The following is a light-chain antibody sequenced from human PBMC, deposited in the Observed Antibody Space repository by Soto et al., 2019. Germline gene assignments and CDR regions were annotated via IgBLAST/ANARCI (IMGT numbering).Light chain of an antibody. CDR2: EIN. J-gene: IGLJ1*01. CDR3: SSFAGSNNFPYV. Sequence: QSALTQPPSASGSPGQSVTISCTGTSSDVGAYDYVSWYRQHPDKAPKLMIYEINKRPSGVPDRFSGSKSGNTASLTVSGLQAEDEADYYCSSFAGSNNFPYVFGTGTKLTVL. V-gene: IGLV2-8*01. CDR1: SSDVGAYDY.